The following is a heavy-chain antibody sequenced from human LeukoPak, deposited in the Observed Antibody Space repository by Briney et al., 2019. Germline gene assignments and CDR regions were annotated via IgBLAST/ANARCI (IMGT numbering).Heavy chain of an antibody. CDR1: GYTFTSYD. Sequence: GASVKVSCKASGYTFTSYDINWVRQATGQGLEWMGWMNPNSGNTGYAQKFQGRVTMTRNTSISTAYMELSSLRSEDTAVYYCAIREVGATHWFDPWGQGTLVTVSS. CDR2: MNPNSGNT. J-gene: IGHJ5*02. V-gene: IGHV1-8*01. CDR3: AIREVGATHWFDP. D-gene: IGHD1-26*01.